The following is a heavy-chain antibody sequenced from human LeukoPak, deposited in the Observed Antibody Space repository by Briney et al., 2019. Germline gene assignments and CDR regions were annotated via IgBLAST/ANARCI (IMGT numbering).Heavy chain of an antibody. Sequence: GGSLRLSCAASGFTVSSNYMSWVRQAPGKGLEWVGRIKSKTDGGTTDYAAPVKGRFTISRDDSKNTLYLQMNSLKTEDTAVYYCTTERTTMVRMVDYWGQGTLVTVSS. J-gene: IGHJ4*02. V-gene: IGHV3-15*01. CDR1: GFTVSSNY. CDR3: TTERTTMVRMVDY. D-gene: IGHD3-10*01. CDR2: IKSKTDGGTT.